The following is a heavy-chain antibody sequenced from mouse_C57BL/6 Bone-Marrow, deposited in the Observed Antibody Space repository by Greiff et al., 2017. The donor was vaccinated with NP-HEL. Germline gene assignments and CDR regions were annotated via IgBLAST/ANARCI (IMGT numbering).Heavy chain of an antibody. CDR3: ARLRGTRTAWFAY. Sequence: VKLMESGAELVRPGTSVKVSCKASGYAFTNYLIEWVKQRPGQGLEWIGVINPGSGGTNYNEKFKGKATLTADKSSSTAYMQLSSLTSEDSAVYFCARLRGTRTAWFAYWGQGTLVTVSA. CDR2: INPGSGGT. D-gene: IGHD3-1*01. V-gene: IGHV1-54*01. CDR1: GYAFTNYL. J-gene: IGHJ3*01.